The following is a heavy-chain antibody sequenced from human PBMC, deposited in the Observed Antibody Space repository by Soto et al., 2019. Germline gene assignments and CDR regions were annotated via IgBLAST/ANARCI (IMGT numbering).Heavy chain of an antibody. CDR2: ISGSGGST. CDR1: GFTFSSYA. Sequence: EVQLLESGGGLVQPGGSLRLSCAASGFTFSSYAMSWVRQAPGKGLEWVSAISGSGGSTYYADSVKGRFTISRDNSKNTLYLQINSLRANDTAVYYCAKEPRRSLGYYVDSWGQGTLVTVSS. V-gene: IGHV3-23*01. J-gene: IGHJ4*02. CDR3: AKEPRRSLGYYVDS.